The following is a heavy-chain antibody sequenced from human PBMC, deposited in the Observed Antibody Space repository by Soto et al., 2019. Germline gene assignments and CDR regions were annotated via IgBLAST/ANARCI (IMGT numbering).Heavy chain of an antibody. CDR1: GFTFSSYA. V-gene: IGHV3-30-3*01. D-gene: IGHD6-6*01. CDR2: ISYDGSNK. CDR3: ARSSPFDY. J-gene: IGHJ4*02. Sequence: QVQLVESGGGVVQPGRSLRLSCAASGFTFSSYAMHWVRQAPGKGLEWVAVISYDGSNKYYADSVKGRFTISRENSKNTLYLQMNSLRAEDTAVYYCARSSPFDYWGQGTLVTVSS.